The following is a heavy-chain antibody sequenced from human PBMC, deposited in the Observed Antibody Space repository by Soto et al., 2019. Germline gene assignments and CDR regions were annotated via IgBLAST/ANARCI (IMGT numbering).Heavy chain of an antibody. CDR2: INPNRGGT. D-gene: IGHD3-10*01. CDR1: GYTFTGYD. Sequence: ASVKVSCKASGYTFTGYDMHWVRQAPGQGLEWMGWINPNRGGTKYAQKFQGWVTMTRDTSISTAYMEVSRLRSDDTAVYYCARGSPGYYYYGMDVWGQGTTVTVSS. V-gene: IGHV1-2*04. CDR3: ARGSPGYYYYGMDV. J-gene: IGHJ6*02.